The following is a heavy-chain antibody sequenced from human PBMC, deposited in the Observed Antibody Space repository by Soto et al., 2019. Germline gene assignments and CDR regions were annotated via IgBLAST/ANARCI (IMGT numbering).Heavy chain of an antibody. CDR2: IGWDGVNI. CDR3: ARVMAAYNRNDPFDH. V-gene: IGHV3-9*01. CDR1: GFRFDDYA. Sequence: EVHLVASGGGLVQPGRSLRLSCAASGFRFDDYAIHWVRQAPGKGLDWVAAIGWDGVNIAYADSVKCRFTISRDNARNSRYLQMDSLRVKDTAFYFCARVMAAYNRNDPFDHWGQGTLVTVSS. D-gene: IGHD1-20*01. J-gene: IGHJ4*02.